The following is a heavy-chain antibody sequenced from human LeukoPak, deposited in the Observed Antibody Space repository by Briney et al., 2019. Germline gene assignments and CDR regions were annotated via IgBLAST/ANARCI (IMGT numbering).Heavy chain of an antibody. D-gene: IGHD3-9*01. CDR2: INPNSGGT. V-gene: IGHV1-2*06. J-gene: IGHJ4*02. CDR3: ARDRDILTGSGYYFDY. CDR1: GYTFTGYY. Sequence: SVKVSCKASGYTFTGYYMHWVRQAPGQGLEWMGRINPNSGGTNYAQKFQGRVTMTRDTSISTAYMELSRLRSDDTAVYYCARDRDILTGSGYYFDYWGQGTLVTVSS.